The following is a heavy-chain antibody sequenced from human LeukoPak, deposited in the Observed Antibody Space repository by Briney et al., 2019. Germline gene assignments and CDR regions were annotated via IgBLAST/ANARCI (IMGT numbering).Heavy chain of an antibody. CDR3: AALGYEIQTPFDY. Sequence: ASVKVSCKASGYTFTGYYMHWVRQAPGQGLEWMGWINPNSGGTNYAQKFQGRVTMTRDTSISTAHMELSRLRSDDTAVYYCAALGYEIQTPFDYWGQGTLVTVSS. CDR1: GYTFTGYY. V-gene: IGHV1-2*02. CDR2: INPNSGGT. D-gene: IGHD7-27*01. J-gene: IGHJ4*02.